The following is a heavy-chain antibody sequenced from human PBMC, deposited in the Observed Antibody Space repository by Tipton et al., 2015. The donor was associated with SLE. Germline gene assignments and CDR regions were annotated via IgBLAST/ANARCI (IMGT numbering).Heavy chain of an antibody. Sequence: TLSLTCAVYGGSFSGYYWGWIRQPPGKGLEWIGEINHSGSTNYNPSLKSRVTISVDTSKNQFSLKLSSVTAADTAVYYCARETEQLYFDYWGQGTLVTVSS. CDR3: ARETEQLYFDY. J-gene: IGHJ4*02. CDR2: INHSGST. V-gene: IGHV4-34*01. CDR1: GGSFSGYY. D-gene: IGHD6-13*01.